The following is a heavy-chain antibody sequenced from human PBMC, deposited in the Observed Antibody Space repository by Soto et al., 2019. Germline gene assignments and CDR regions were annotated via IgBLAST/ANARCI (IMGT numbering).Heavy chain of an antibody. CDR2: ISYDGSNK. CDR1: GFTFSSYG. J-gene: IGHJ6*02. D-gene: IGHD1-26*01. CDR3: AKDPQWELPDYYYYGMDV. V-gene: IGHV3-30*18. Sequence: QVRLVESGGGVVQPGRSLRLSCAASGFTFSSYGMHWVRQAPGKGLEWVAVISYDGSNKYYADSVKGRFTISRDNSKNTLYLQMNSLRAEDTAVYYCAKDPQWELPDYYYYGMDVWGQGTTVTVSS.